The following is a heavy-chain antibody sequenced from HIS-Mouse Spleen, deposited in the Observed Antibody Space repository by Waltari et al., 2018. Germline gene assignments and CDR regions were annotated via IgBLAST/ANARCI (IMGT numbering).Heavy chain of an antibody. D-gene: IGHD7-27*01. J-gene: IGHJ3*02. V-gene: IGHV1-2*02. CDR3: XGGGNWDDAXDI. CDR2: INPNRGGT. CDR1: GYTFTGYY. Sequence: QVQLVQSGAEVKKPGASVKDSCKASGYTFTGYYMYWVRQAPGQGLEGMGWINPNRGGTNYAQRFQGRVTMTRDTSISTAYMELSRLRSDDTAVYYWXGGGNWDDAXDIWGQGTMVTVSS.